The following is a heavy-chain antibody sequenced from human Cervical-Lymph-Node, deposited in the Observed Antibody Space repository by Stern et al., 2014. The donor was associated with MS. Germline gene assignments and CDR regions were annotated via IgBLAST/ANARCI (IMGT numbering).Heavy chain of an antibody. CDR2: SSEYNGST. Sequence: VQLVESGAEVRKPGTSVTVSCTASGYTFTDYGIFWVRHAPGQGLEWMGWSSEYNGSTNYAQMLQGRVTMTTDKSTSTAYMELRSLNSDDTAIYFCARSSFSNSSLFDYWGQGTLLTVSS. CDR1: GYTFTDYG. V-gene: IGHV1-18*01. CDR3: ARSSFSNSSLFDY. J-gene: IGHJ4*02. D-gene: IGHD6-6*01.